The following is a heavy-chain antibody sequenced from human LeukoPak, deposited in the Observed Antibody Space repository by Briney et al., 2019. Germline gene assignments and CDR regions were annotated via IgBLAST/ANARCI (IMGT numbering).Heavy chain of an antibody. V-gene: IGHV3-15*01. CDR1: GFTFSNAW. J-gene: IGHJ6*02. CDR2: IKSKTDGGTR. CDR3: TTGPFDYYGSASYLANGMDV. D-gene: IGHD3-10*01. Sequence: GGSLRLSCAASGFTFSNAWMSWVRQAPGKGLEWVGRIKSKTDGGTRDYTVPVKGRFSISRDDSKNTLYMQMNSLKTEDTAVYYCTTGPFDYYGSASYLANGMDVWGQGTTVTVSS.